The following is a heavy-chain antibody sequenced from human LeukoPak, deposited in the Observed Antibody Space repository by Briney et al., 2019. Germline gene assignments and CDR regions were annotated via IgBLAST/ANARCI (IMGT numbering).Heavy chain of an antibody. D-gene: IGHD1-26*01. V-gene: IGHV3-30-3*01. CDR1: GFTLSNYV. CDR2: ISYDGSNK. J-gene: IGHJ6*02. CDR3: AKEASGYYYYYGMDV. Sequence: GGSLRLSCAASGFTLSNYVLHWVRQAPGKGLEWVAVISYDGSNKYYADSVKGRFTISRDNSKNTLYLQMNSLRAEDTAVYYCAKEASGYYYYYGMDVWGQGTTVTVSS.